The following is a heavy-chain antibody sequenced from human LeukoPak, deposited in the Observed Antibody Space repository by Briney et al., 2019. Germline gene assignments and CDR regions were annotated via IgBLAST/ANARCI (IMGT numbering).Heavy chain of an antibody. J-gene: IGHJ4*02. V-gene: IGHV4-4*07. CDR3: ARVGDSATYFDY. CDR2: ILTGGNT. D-gene: IGHD2-21*02. Sequence: SETLSLTCTVAGGSISSYYWSWIRQPAGKGLEWIGRILTGGNTNYNPSLKGRVTMSGDRSKNQFSLKLSSVTAADTAVYYCARVGDSATYFDYWGQGTLVTVSS. CDR1: GGSISSYY.